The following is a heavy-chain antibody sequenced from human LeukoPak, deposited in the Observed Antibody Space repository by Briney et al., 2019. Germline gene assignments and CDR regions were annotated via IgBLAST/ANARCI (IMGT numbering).Heavy chain of an antibody. J-gene: IGHJ5*02. D-gene: IGHD3-10*01. V-gene: IGHV4-38-2*02. CDR3: ARANYGSGSYNWFDP. Sequence: SETLSLTCTVSGYSISSGYYWGWIRPPPGKGLEWIGSIYHSGSTYYNPSLKSRVTISVDTSKNQFSLKLSSVTAADTAVYYCARANYGSGSYNWFDPWGQGTLVTVSS. CDR2: IYHSGST. CDR1: GYSISSGYY.